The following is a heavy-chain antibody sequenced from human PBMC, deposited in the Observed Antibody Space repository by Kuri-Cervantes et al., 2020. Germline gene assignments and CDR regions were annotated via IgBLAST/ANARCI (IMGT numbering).Heavy chain of an antibody. Sequence: LRLSCTVSGGSISSGGYYWSWIRQHPGKGLEWIGYIYYSGSTYYNPSLKSRVTISVDTSKNQFSLKLSSVTAADTAVYYCARGYSSSWYKDWGQGTLSPSPQ. V-gene: IGHV4-31*03. J-gene: IGHJ4*02. D-gene: IGHD6-13*01. CDR2: IYYSGST. CDR1: GGSISSGGYY. CDR3: ARGYSSSWYKD.